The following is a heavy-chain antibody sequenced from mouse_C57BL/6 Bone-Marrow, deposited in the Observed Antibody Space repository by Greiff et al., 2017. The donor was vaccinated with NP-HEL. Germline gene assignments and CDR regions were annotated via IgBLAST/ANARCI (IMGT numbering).Heavy chain of an antibody. Sequence: QVQLQQPGAELVKPGASVKLSCKASGYTFTSYWMHWVKQRPGQGLEWIGMIHPNRGSTNYNEKFKSKATLTVYQSSSTAYMQHSSLTAEDSAVYYCARKSSDYGMSYWYFDVWGTGTTVTVSS. V-gene: IGHV1-64*01. D-gene: IGHD1-1*01. CDR2: IHPNRGST. CDR1: GYTFTSYW. J-gene: IGHJ1*03. CDR3: ARKSSDYGMSYWYFDV.